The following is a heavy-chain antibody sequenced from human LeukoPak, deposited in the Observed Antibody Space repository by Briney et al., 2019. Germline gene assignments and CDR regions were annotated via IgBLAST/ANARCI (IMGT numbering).Heavy chain of an antibody. J-gene: IGHJ5*02. Sequence: KPSETLSLTCTVSGGSISSYYWSWIRQPPGKGLEWIGYTYYSGSTNYNPSLKSRVTISVDTSKNQFSLKLSSVTAADTAVYYCAREIGVARSWFDPWGQGTLVTVSS. CDR2: TYYSGST. CDR3: AREIGVARSWFDP. V-gene: IGHV4-59*01. D-gene: IGHD5-12*01. CDR1: GGSISSYY.